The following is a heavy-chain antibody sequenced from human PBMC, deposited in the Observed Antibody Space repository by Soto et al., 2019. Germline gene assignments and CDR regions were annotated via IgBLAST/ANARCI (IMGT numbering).Heavy chain of an antibody. CDR3: AQAGGPRLSDY. J-gene: IGHJ4*02. CDR2: ISGSGGST. CDR1: GLTLSTYA. Sequence: ELQLLESGGGLVQPGGSLRFSCAASGLTLSTYAMNWVRQAPGKGLEWVSAISGSGGSTYYADSVKGRFTISRDTSKNTLYLQMSSLRVEDTAIYYCAQAGGPRLSDYWGQGTLVTVSS. D-gene: IGHD3-10*01. V-gene: IGHV3-23*01.